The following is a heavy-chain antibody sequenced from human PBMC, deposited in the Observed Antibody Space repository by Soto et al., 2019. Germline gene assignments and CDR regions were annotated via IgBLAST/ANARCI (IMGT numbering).Heavy chain of an antibody. V-gene: IGHV6-1*01. D-gene: IGHD6-19*01. CDR2: TYYRSKWYN. Sequence: SQTLSLTCAISGDSVSSNSAAWNWIRQSPSRGLEWLGRTYYRSKWYNDYAVSVKSRITISPDTSKNQFSLQLNSVTPEDTAVYYCARGRREWLSNYYGMDVWGQGTTVTVSS. J-gene: IGHJ6*02. CDR3: ARGRREWLSNYYGMDV. CDR1: GDSVSSNSAA.